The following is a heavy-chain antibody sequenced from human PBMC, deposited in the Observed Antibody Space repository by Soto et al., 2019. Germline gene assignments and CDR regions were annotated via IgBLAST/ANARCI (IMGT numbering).Heavy chain of an antibody. CDR2: ISAFNGET. CDR1: GYTFSSYG. J-gene: IGHJ5*01. CDR3: ARDRSHYDSKDS. D-gene: IGHD3-10*01. V-gene: IGHV1-18*04. Sequence: QVQLVQSGSEMRKPGASVKVSCEASGYTFSSYGVSWVRQAPGQGLEWMGWISAFNGETKSAQKFQGRLIMTTDTSTRTAYMELRSLRSDATAVYYCARDRSHYDSKDSWGQGTLVTVSS.